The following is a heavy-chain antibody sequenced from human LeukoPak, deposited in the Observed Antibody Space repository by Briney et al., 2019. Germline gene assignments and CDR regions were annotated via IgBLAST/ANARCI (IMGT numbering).Heavy chain of an antibody. CDR1: GGSISSYY. Sequence: SETLSLTCTVSGGSISSYYWSWLRQPAGKGLEWIGRIYTSGSTNYNPSLKSRVTMSVDTSKNQFSLKLSSVTVAVTAVYYCAAAYYDFWSGYYTNGYYFDYWGQGTLVTVSS. V-gene: IGHV4-4*07. D-gene: IGHD3-3*01. CDR2: IYTSGST. J-gene: IGHJ4*02. CDR3: AAAYYDFWSGYYTNGYYFDY.